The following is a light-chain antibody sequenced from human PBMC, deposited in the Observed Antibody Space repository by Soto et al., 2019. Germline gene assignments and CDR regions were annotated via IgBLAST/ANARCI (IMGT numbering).Light chain of an antibody. CDR3: HQSYSTWT. CDR2: ATS. Sequence: IQMTQSPSSLSASVGDRVTITCRASQNINNYLHWYQQKPGKAPKLLIYATSTLQDGVPSRFSGSGSGTDFALTISSLQTEDFATYYCHQSYSTWTFGQGTKVDI. J-gene: IGKJ1*01. V-gene: IGKV1-39*01. CDR1: QNINNY.